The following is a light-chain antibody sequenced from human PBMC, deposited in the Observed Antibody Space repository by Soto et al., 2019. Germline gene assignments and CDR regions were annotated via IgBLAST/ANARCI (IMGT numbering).Light chain of an antibody. CDR3: QVWDSSSDHPGV. CDR2: YDN. CDR1: NIGSKS. J-gene: IGLJ2*01. Sequence: SYELTQPPSVSVAPGKTARITCGGNNIGSKSVHWYQQKPGQAPVLVVYYDNDRPSGILERFSGSNSGNTATLTISRVEAGDEADYSCQVWDSSSDHPGVFGGGTKLTVL. V-gene: IGLV3-21*04.